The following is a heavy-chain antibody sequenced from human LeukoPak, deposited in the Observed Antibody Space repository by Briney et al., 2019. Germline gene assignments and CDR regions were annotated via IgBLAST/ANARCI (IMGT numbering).Heavy chain of an antibody. CDR3: ARAAARLDPAYNWFDP. Sequence: GGSLRLSCAASGFTFSSYAMHWVRQAPGKGLEWVAVISYDGSNKYYADSVKGRFTISRDNSKNTLYLQMNSLRAEDTAAYYCARAAARLDPAYNWFDPWGQGTLVTVSS. D-gene: IGHD6-6*01. V-gene: IGHV3-30-3*01. J-gene: IGHJ5*02. CDR1: GFTFSSYA. CDR2: ISYDGSNK.